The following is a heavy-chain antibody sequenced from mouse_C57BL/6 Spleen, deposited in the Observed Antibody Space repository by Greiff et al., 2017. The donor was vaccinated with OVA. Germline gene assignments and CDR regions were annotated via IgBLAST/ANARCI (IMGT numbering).Heavy chain of an antibody. CDR1: GFTFSSYA. J-gene: IGHJ2*01. CDR3: ARENPYFDY. CDR2: ISDGGSYT. Sequence: DVMLVESGGGLVKPGGSLKLSCAASGFTFSSYAMSWVRQTPEKRLEWVATISDGGSYTYYPDNVKGRFTISRDNAKNNLYLQMSHLKSEDTAMYYCARENPYFDYWGQGTTLTVSS. V-gene: IGHV5-4*01.